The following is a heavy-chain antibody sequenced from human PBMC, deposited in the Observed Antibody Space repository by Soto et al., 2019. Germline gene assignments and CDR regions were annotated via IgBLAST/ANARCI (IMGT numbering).Heavy chain of an antibody. CDR2: IYPGDSDT. V-gene: IGHV5-51*01. J-gene: IGHJ5*02. Sequence: GESLKISCKGSGYSFTSYWIGWVRQMPGKGLEWMGIIYPGDSDTRYSPSFQGQVTISAEKSISTAYLQWSSLKASDTAMYYCARPIITDGYSSGWWWFDPWGQGTLVTVSS. D-gene: IGHD6-19*01. CDR1: GYSFTSYW. CDR3: ARPIITDGYSSGWWWFDP.